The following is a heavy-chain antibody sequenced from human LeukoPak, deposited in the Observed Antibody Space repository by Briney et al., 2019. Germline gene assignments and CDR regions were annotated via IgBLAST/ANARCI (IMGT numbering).Heavy chain of an antibody. D-gene: IGHD3-10*01. CDR1: GGSFSGYY. Sequence: SETLSLTCAVYGGSFSGYYWSWIRQPPGKGLEWIGEINHSGSTNYNPSLKSRVTISVDTSKNQFSLKLSSVTAADTAVYYCARGRGFFDYRGQGTLVTVSS. J-gene: IGHJ4*02. CDR2: INHSGST. V-gene: IGHV4-34*01. CDR3: ARGRGFFDY.